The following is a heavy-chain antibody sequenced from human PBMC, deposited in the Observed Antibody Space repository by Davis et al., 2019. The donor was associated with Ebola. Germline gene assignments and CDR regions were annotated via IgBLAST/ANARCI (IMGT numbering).Heavy chain of an antibody. Sequence: ARSLRLSCEVAGPTSDDHTMHWVRQVPGKGLEWASLITWDGVTTHYEDSFKDRFIISRDNSKNALYLQMNSLGIEDTALYHCVRGGKTAGTLLDFWGQGTQITVSA. CDR3: VRGGKTAGTLLDF. V-gene: IGHV3-43*01. D-gene: IGHD6-13*01. J-gene: IGHJ4*02. CDR2: ITWDGVTT. CDR1: GPTSDDHT.